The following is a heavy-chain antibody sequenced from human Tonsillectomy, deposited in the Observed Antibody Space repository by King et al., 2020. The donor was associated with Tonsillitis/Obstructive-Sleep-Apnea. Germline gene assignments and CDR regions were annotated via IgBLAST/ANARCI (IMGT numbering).Heavy chain of an antibody. V-gene: IGHV3-9*01. CDR1: GFTFDDYA. CDR3: AKGGYCSGGSCHQYLQH. CDR2: ISWNSGSI. Sequence: EVQLVESGGGLVQPGRSLRVSCAASGFTFDDYAMHWVRQAPGKGLEWVSGISWNSGSIGYADSVKGRFTICRDNAKNSLYLQMNSLRAEDTALYYCAKGGYCSGGSCHQYLQHWGQGTLVTVSS. J-gene: IGHJ1*01. D-gene: IGHD2-15*01.